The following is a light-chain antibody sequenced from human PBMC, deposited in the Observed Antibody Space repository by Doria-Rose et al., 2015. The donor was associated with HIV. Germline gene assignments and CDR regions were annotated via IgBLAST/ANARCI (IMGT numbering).Light chain of an antibody. CDR3: QQYKSYPIT. V-gene: IGKV1-16*02. CDR1: QDINTY. J-gene: IGKJ5*01. CDR2: AAS. Sequence: ASQDINTYLAWFQQKPGKAPKSLIYAASSLQSGVPSKFRGSGSETDFTLTITSLQPEDFAAYYCQQYKSYPITFGQGTRLEIK.